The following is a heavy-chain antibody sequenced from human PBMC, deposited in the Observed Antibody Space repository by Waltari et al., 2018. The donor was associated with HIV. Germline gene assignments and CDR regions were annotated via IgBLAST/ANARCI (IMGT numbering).Heavy chain of an antibody. CDR1: GDSISSSPYQ. CDR2: INYSVST. D-gene: IGHD2-15*01. CDR3: ARVFGYCSGSPCYFYFDI. V-gene: IGHV4-39*01. Sequence: QLQLQESGPGLVKPSETLSLTCTVSGDSISSSPYQWGWIRQPPGKGLEWIGNINYSVSTAYNPSLKIRVTISVDTSKNQFSLSLSSVTAADTTIYYCARVFGYCSGSPCYFYFDIWGQGTLVTVSS. J-gene: IGHJ4*02.